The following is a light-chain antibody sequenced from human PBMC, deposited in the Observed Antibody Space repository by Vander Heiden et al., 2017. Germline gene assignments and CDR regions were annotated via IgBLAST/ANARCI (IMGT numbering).Light chain of an antibody. CDR2: DAS. J-gene: IGKJ2*01. CDR1: EDISNY. CDR3: QLYRT. Sequence: DIQMTQSPSSLSASVGDRVTITCQASEDISNYLNWYQQKAGKAPKLLIYDASNLQTGVPSRFSGSGSGTDFSFTISSLQPEDIATYYGQLYRTFGQGTKLEIK. V-gene: IGKV1-33*01.